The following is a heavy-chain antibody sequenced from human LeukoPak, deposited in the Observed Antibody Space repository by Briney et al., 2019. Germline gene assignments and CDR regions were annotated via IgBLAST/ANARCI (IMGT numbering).Heavy chain of an antibody. V-gene: IGHV1-46*01. D-gene: IGHD4/OR15-4a*01. CDR3: ARVSAADYSFQH. CDR2: INPSGGST. J-gene: IGHJ1*01. CDR1: GYTFTSYY. Sequence: GASVKVSCKASGYTFTSYYMHWVRQAPGQGLEWMGIINPSGGSTSYAQKFQGRVTMTRNTSTSTVYMELSSLRSEDTAVYYCARVSAADYSFQHWGRGTLVTVSS.